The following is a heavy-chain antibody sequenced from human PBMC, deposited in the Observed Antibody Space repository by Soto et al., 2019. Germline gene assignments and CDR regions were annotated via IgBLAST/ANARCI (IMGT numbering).Heavy chain of an antibody. D-gene: IGHD4-4*01. V-gene: IGHV1-69*02. Sequence: QLVQSGAEVKKPGSSVKVSCKASGDTFSSYTFTWVRQAPGQGLEWMGRVIPMVDVVTSAQKFQGRVTISADKSTSTAYMELNSLNSNDTAVYYCAAAPMTTIFYYMDVWGKGTTVAVS. J-gene: IGHJ6*03. CDR1: GDTFSSYT. CDR2: VIPMVDVV. CDR3: AAAPMTTIFYYMDV.